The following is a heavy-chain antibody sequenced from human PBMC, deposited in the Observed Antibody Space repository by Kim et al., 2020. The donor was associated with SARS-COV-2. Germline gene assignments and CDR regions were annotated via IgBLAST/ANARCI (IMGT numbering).Heavy chain of an antibody. D-gene: IGHD3-10*01. CDR3: AREYYYGSGSYEGFFDY. V-gene: IGHV6-1*01. Sequence: VKSRITINPDTSKNQFSLQLNSVTPEDTAVYYCAREYYYGSGSYEGFFDYWGQGTLVTVSS. J-gene: IGHJ4*02.